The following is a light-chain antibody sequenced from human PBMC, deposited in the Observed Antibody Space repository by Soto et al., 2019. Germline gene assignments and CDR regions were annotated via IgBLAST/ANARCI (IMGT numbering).Light chain of an antibody. Sequence: DIQMTQSPSSLSVSVGDRVAITCRASRVINNYLAWYQQKPGQVPELLIFAASTLQSGVPSRFSGSGSGTDFTLTISSLQPEDVATYYCQKYNSAPYTFGQGTKLETK. CDR1: RVINNY. J-gene: IGKJ2*01. CDR3: QKYNSAPYT. CDR2: AAS. V-gene: IGKV1-27*01.